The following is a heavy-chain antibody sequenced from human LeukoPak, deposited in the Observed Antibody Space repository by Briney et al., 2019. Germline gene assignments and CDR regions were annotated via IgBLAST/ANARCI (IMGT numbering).Heavy chain of an antibody. Sequence: HPGGSLRLSCAASGFTFSSYSMNWVRQAPGKGLEWVSYISSSGSTIYYADSVKGRFTISRDNAKNSLYLQMNSLRAEDTAVYYCARSGWHFDYWGQGTLVTVSS. CDR1: GFTFSSYS. D-gene: IGHD6-19*01. CDR2: ISSSGSTI. J-gene: IGHJ4*02. V-gene: IGHV3-48*04. CDR3: ARSGWHFDY.